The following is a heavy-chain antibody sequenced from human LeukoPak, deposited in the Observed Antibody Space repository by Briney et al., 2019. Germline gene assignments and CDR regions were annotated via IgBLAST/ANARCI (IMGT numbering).Heavy chain of an antibody. CDR1: GFTFSSYW. V-gene: IGHV3-74*01. Sequence: GGSLRLSCAASGFTFSSYWMHWVRHAPGKGLVWVSRINSEGSSTSYADSVKGRFTISRDNAKNTLYLQMNSLRAEDTAVYYCARGIPAAIRNDADWFDPWGQGTLVTVSS. CDR3: ARGIPAAIRNDADWFDP. J-gene: IGHJ5*02. D-gene: IGHD2-2*02. CDR2: INSEGSST.